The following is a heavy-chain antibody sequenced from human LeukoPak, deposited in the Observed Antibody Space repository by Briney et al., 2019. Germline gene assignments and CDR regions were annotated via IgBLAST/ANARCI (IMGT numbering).Heavy chain of an antibody. CDR1: GFTFSSYG. CDR2: ISYDGSNK. Sequence: GGSLRLSCAASGFTFSSYGMHWVRQAPGKGLEWVAVISYDGSNKYYADSVKGRFTISRDNAKNSLSLQMNSLRAEDTAVYYCARRGYYDSSGYDYWGQGTLVTVSS. J-gene: IGHJ4*02. V-gene: IGHV3-30*03. D-gene: IGHD3-22*01. CDR3: ARRGYYDSSGYDY.